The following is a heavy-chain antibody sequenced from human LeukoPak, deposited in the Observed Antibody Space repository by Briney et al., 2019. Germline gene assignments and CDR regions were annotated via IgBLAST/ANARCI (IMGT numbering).Heavy chain of an antibody. CDR1: GFTFSSYA. CDR3: AKERSLEIAVAGTIFDY. CDR2: IYSGGST. D-gene: IGHD6-19*01. J-gene: IGHJ4*02. V-gene: IGHV3-66*01. Sequence: QTGGSLRLSCAASGFTFSSYAMSWVRQAPGKGLEWVSVIYSGGSTYYADSVKGRFTISRDNSKNMIYLEMSSLKAEDTAVYYCAKERSLEIAVAGTIFDYWGQGTLVTVSS.